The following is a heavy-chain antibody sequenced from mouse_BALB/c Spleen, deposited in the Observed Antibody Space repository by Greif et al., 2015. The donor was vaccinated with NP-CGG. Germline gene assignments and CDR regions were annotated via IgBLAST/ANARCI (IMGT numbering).Heavy chain of an antibody. V-gene: IGHV1S22*01. CDR1: GYTFTSYW. D-gene: IGHD1-1*01. CDR2: IYPGSGST. J-gene: IGHJ1*01. CDR3: AITTVVGGYFDV. Sequence: LQQSGSELVRPGASVKLSCKASGYTFTSYWMHWVKQRHGQGLEWIGNIYPGSGSTNYDEKFKSKGTLTVDTSSSTAYMPLSSLTSEDSAVYYCAITTVVGGYFDVWGAGTTVTVSS.